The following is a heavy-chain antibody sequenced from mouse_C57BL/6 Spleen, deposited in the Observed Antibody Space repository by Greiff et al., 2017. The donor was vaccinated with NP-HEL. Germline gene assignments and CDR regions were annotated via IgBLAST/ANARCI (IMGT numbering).Heavy chain of an antibody. Sequence: EVQLVESGGGLVQPGGSMKLSCAASGFTFSDAWMDWVRQSPEKGLEWVAEIRNKANNHATYYAESVKGRFTISRDDSKSSVYLQMNSLRAEDTGIYYCTGIYYYGSSVYYYAMDYWGQGTSVTVSS. J-gene: IGHJ4*01. CDR2: IRNKANNHAT. V-gene: IGHV6-6*01. D-gene: IGHD1-1*01. CDR1: GFTFSDAW. CDR3: TGIYYYGSSVYYYAMDY.